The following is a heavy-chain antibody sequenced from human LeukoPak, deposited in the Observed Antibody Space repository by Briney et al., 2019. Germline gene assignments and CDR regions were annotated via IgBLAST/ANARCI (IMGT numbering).Heavy chain of an antibody. Sequence: ASVKVSCKASGYTFTSYYMHWVRQAPGQGLEWMGIINPSGGSTSYAQKFQGRVTMTRDTSTSTVYMELSSLRSGDTAVYYCAREASSGLIGTSEYYFDYWGQGTLVTVSS. D-gene: IGHD6-19*01. J-gene: IGHJ4*02. CDR3: AREASSGLIGTSEYYFDY. V-gene: IGHV1-46*01. CDR1: GYTFTSYY. CDR2: INPSGGST.